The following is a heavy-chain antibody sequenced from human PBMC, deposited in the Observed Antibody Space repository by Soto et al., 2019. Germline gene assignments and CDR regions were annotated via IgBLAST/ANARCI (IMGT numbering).Heavy chain of an antibody. CDR1: GFTFISYA. CDR3: AKDRRTYYYDSSGYSHDY. Sequence: GGSLRLSCAASGFTFISYAMSWVRQAPGKGLEWVSAISGSGGSTYYADSVKGRFTISRDNSKNTLYLQMNSLRAEDTAVYYCAKDRRTYYYDSSGYSHDYWGQGTLVTVSS. V-gene: IGHV3-23*01. D-gene: IGHD3-22*01. J-gene: IGHJ4*02. CDR2: ISGSGGST.